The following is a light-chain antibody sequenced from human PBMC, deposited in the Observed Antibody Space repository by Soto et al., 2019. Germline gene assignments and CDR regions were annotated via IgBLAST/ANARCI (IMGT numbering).Light chain of an antibody. CDR3: QQSYSTPLT. Sequence: DIQMTQSPSSLSASVGDRVTITCRASQDTSRYLNWYQQKPGKAPKLLMHAASSLQSGVPSTFSGSASGTHFNLTISSLQPEDFATYYCQQSYSTPLTFGGGTKVEIK. CDR2: AAS. J-gene: IGKJ4*01. V-gene: IGKV1-39*01. CDR1: QDTSRY.